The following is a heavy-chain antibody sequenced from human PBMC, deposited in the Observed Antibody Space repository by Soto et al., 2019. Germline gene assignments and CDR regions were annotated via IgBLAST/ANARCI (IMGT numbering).Heavy chain of an antibody. Sequence: EVQLLESGGGLVQPGGSLRLSCAASEFTFTSYAMSWVRQAPGKGLEWVSAVGSDGGSTYYADSVRGRFTVSRDNSQNTLYLQMNNLRAEVTAVYYCAKDVCGSGTFCHFDYWGQGTLVTVSS. V-gene: IGHV3-23*01. CDR3: AKDVCGSGTFCHFDY. CDR2: VGSDGGST. J-gene: IGHJ4*02. D-gene: IGHD3-10*01. CDR1: EFTFTSYA.